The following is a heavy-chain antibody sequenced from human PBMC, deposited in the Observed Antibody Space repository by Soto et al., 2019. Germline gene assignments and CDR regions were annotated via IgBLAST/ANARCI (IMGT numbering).Heavy chain of an antibody. D-gene: IGHD6-19*01. CDR1: GYTFTGYY. Sequence: ASVKVSCKASGYTFTGYYMHWVRQAPGRGLKWMGWINPNSGGTNYAQKFQGWVTMTRDTSISTAYMELSRLRSDDTAVYYCARDRIAVAGTMWYYYYGMDVWGQGTTVTVSS. J-gene: IGHJ6*02. CDR3: ARDRIAVAGTMWYYYYGMDV. CDR2: INPNSGGT. V-gene: IGHV1-2*04.